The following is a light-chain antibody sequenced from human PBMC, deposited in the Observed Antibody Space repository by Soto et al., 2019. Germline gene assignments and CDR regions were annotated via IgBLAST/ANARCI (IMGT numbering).Light chain of an antibody. CDR2: KVS. Sequence: DVVLTQSPLSLPVILGQPASISCRSSQSLVYIDGITYHQRPGQSPRRLIYKVSNRDSGVPDRFSGSGSVTDFTLKISRVEAEDVGVYFCMQGIHWPPYTFGQGTKLEIK. CDR3: MQGIHWPPYT. J-gene: IGKJ2*01. V-gene: IGKV2-30*01. CDR1: QSLVYIDGIT.